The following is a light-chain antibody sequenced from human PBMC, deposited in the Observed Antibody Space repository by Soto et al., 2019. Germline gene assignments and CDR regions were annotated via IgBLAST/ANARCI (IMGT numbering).Light chain of an antibody. CDR2: AAS. CDR1: QSITNY. CDR3: QQSDSYSYT. V-gene: IGKV1-39*01. J-gene: IGKJ2*01. Sequence: DIQMTQSPSSLSVSVGDRVTITCRASQSITNYLNWYQQKPGKAPKLLVYAASSLQSGVPSRFSGNGSGTDFTITISSLQPEDFATYYCQQSDSYSYTFGQGTKLEI.